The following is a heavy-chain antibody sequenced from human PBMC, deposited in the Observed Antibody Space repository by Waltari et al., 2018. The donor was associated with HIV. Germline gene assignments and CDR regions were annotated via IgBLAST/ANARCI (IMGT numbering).Heavy chain of an antibody. CDR3: ARQGYYYDSSGYYTGAFDI. J-gene: IGHJ3*02. D-gene: IGHD3-22*01. CDR1: GGSISSSSPY. V-gene: IGHV4-39*01. CDR2: IYYSGST. Sequence: QLQLQESGPGLVKPSETLSLPCTVSGGSISSSSPYWGWFRQPPGKGLEWIGSIYYSGSTYYNPSLKSRVTISVDTSKNQFSLKLSSVTAADTAVYYCARQGYYYDSSGYYTGAFDIWGQGTVVTVSS.